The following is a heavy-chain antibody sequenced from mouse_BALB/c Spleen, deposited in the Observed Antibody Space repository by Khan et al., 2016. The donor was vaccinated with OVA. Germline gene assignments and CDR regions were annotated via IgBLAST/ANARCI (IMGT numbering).Heavy chain of an antibody. Sequence: QVQLQQPGAELVKPGASVKLSCKASGYTFTSYYIYWVKQRPGQGLEWIGEINPSNGDTNFNEKFKSKATLTVDKSSSTAYMQLSSLTSEDSAVFYCTRGGYALFAYWGQGTLVTVSA. J-gene: IGHJ3*01. CDR1: GYTFTSYY. V-gene: IGHV1S81*02. CDR2: INPSNGDT. D-gene: IGHD2-2*01. CDR3: TRGGYALFAY.